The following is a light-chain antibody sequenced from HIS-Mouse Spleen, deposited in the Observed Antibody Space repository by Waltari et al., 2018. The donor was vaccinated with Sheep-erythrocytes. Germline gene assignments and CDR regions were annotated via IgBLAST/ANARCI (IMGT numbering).Light chain of an antibody. Sequence: QSALTQPRSVSGSPGQSVTISCTGTSSDVCGYNYVSWYQQHPGKAPKLMIYDVSKRPSGVPDRFSGSKSGNTASLTISGLQAEDEADYYCQAWDSSTYVFGTGTKVTVL. J-gene: IGLJ1*01. CDR2: DVS. V-gene: IGLV2-11*01. CDR1: SSDVCGYNY. CDR3: QAWDSSTYV.